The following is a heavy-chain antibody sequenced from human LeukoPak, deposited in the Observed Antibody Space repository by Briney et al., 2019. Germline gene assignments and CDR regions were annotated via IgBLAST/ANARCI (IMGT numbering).Heavy chain of an antibody. J-gene: IGHJ5*02. Sequence: SVKVSCKASGYTFTSYDINWVRQAPGQGLEWMGGIIPIFGTANYAQKFQGRVTITADESTSTAYMELSGLRSEDTAVYYCARVGWFDPWGQGTLVTVSS. V-gene: IGHV1-69*13. CDR2: IIPIFGTA. CDR1: GYTFTSYD. CDR3: ARVGWFDP.